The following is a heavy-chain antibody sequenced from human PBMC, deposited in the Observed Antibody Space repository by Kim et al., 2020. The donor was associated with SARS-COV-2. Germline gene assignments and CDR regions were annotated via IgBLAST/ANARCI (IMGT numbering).Heavy chain of an antibody. CDR1: GFTFSSYG. Sequence: GGSLRLSCAASGFTFSSYGMHWVRQAPGKGLEWVAVIWYDGSNKYYADSVKGRFTISRDNSKNTLYLQMNSLRAEDTAVYYCARDLAKRYYDFWSGYSADAFDIWGQGTMVTVSS. CDR3: ARDLAKRYYDFWSGYSADAFDI. J-gene: IGHJ3*02. CDR2: IWYDGSNK. V-gene: IGHV3-33*08. D-gene: IGHD3-3*01.